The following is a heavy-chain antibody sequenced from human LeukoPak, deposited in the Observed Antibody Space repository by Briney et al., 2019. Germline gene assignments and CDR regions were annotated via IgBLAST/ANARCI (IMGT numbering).Heavy chain of an antibody. CDR2: IYYGENT. Sequence: SETLSLTCTVSGGSTSSGPYYWGWIRQPPGKGLEWIGNIYYGENTYYNPSLKSRVTISVDTSKNQFSLKLSSVTAADTAVYYCARHGGRSYYYDSSGYRNWGQGTLVTVSS. CDR1: GGSTSSGPYY. D-gene: IGHD3-22*01. CDR3: ARHGGRSYYYDSSGYRN. V-gene: IGHV4-39*01. J-gene: IGHJ4*02.